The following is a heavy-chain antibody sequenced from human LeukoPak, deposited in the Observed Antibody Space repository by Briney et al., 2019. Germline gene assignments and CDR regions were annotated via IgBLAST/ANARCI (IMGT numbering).Heavy chain of an antibody. CDR2: IRYDGSNK. J-gene: IGHJ1*01. D-gene: IGHD6-13*01. CDR1: GFTFSSYG. CDR3: AKGVAAAGTYFQH. V-gene: IGHV3-30*02. Sequence: PGGSLRLSCAASGFTFSSYGMHWVRQAPGKGLEWVAFIRYDGSNKYYADSVKGRFTISRDNSKNTLYLQMNSLRAEDTAVYYCAKGVAAAGTYFQHWGQGTLVTVSS.